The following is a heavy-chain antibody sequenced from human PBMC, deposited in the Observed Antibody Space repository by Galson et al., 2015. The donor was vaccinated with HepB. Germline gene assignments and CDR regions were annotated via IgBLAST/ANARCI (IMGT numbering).Heavy chain of an antibody. CDR3: GRDPTYCSGDCDSFGLYNYVMDV. J-gene: IGHJ6*02. CDR1: GGFFSNYA. CDR2: IIPDYDAA. Sequence: SVKVSCKASGGFFSNYAISWVRQAPGQGLEWIGGIIPDYDAANYAQKFQGRVTITADESTTTVFMDLRRLTSDDTAVYYCGRDPTYCSGDCDSFGLYNYVMDVWGQGTTVTVSS. V-gene: IGHV1-69*13. D-gene: IGHD2-21*02.